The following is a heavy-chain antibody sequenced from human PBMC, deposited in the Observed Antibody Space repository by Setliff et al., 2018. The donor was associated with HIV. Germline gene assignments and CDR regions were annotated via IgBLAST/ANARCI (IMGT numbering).Heavy chain of an antibody. CDR2: INPNSGDT. Sequence: SVKVSCKASGGTFSSYAISWVRQAPGQGLEWMGWINPNSGDTNYAQKFQGRLTITADTSTSTAYMELLSLRSEDTAIYYCATQTVAVGAPGYFDSWGQGTLVTVSS. CDR3: ATQTVAVGAPGYFDS. J-gene: IGHJ4*02. CDR1: GGTFSSYA. D-gene: IGHD2-15*01. V-gene: IGHV1-69*10.